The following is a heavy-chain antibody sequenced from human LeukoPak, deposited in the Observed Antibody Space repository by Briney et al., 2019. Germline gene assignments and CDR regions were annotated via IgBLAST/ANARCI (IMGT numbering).Heavy chain of an antibody. CDR2: IYYSGST. D-gene: IGHD3-22*01. CDR3: ARLDVTYYYDSSGYYGGYYFDY. J-gene: IGHJ4*02. Sequence: SETLSLTCTVSGDSISSTNYYWGWIRQPPGKGLEWIGGIYYSGSTYYNPSLESRVTISVDTSKNQFSLKLSSVTAADTAVYYCARLDVTYYYDSSGYYGGYYFDYWGQGTLVTVSS. CDR1: GDSISSTNYY. V-gene: IGHV4-39*01.